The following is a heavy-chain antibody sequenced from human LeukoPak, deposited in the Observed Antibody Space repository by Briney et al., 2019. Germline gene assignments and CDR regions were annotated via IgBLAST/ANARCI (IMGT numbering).Heavy chain of an antibody. V-gene: IGHV1-8*01. CDR1: GYTFTSHD. D-gene: IGHD7-27*01. Sequence: ASVKVSCKASGYTFTSHDINWVRQATGQGLEWMGWMSPNSGDTGYAQKFQGRVTITSDSSISTAYMELSSLRSEDTATYYCVRTPPNWGFDYWGQGTLVTVSS. J-gene: IGHJ4*02. CDR2: MSPNSGDT. CDR3: VRTPPNWGFDY.